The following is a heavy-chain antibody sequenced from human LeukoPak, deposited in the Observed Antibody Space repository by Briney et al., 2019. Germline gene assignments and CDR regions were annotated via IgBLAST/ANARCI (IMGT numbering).Heavy chain of an antibody. D-gene: IGHD3-22*01. CDR1: GGTFSSYA. Sequence: GASVKVSCKASGGTFSSYAISWVRQAPGQGLEWMGWINPNSGGTNYAQKFQGRVTMTRDTSISTAYMELSRLRSDDTAVYYCARTGDYDSSGYDFDYWGQGTLVTVSS. J-gene: IGHJ4*02. V-gene: IGHV1-2*02. CDR3: ARTGDYDSSGYDFDY. CDR2: INPNSGGT.